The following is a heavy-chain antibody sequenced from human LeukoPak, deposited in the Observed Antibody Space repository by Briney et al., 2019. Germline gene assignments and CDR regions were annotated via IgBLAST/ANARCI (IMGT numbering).Heavy chain of an antibody. CDR3: ARPEEYDSSGYSSYFQH. D-gene: IGHD3-22*01. J-gene: IGHJ1*01. V-gene: IGHV4-34*01. Sequence: SETLSLTCAVYGGSFSGYYWSWIRQPPGKGLEWIGEINHSGSTNYNPSLKSRVTISVDTSKNQFSLKLSSVTAADTAVYYCARPEEYDSSGYSSYFQHWGQGTLVTVSS. CDR2: INHSGST. CDR1: GGSFSGYY.